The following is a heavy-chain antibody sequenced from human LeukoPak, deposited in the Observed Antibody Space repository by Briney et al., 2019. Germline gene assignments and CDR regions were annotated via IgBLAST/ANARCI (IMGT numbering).Heavy chain of an antibody. CDR3: ARGGPGAYFDY. CDR1: GFTFSPCW. J-gene: IGHJ4*02. V-gene: IGHV3-74*01. CDR2: INGDGRET. Sequence: GGSLRLSCVVSGFTFSPCWMHGGRQAPGKGVVWVSRINGDGRETTYGAAVKGRFTISRDNAKNTLFLQMNILRAEDTAVFYCARGGPGAYFDYWGQGTLVTVSS. D-gene: IGHD1-14*01.